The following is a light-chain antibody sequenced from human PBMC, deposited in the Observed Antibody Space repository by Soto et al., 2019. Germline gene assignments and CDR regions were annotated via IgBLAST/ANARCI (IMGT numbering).Light chain of an antibody. CDR1: QSVTSN. CDR2: GAS. CDR3: QQYNNWPYT. Sequence: EIVMTQSPATLSVSPGERATLSCRASQSVTSNLAWYQQKPGQAPRLLIYGASTRATGIPARFSGSGSGTEFNLTISSLQSEDFAVYYCQQYNNWPYTFGLGTKLEIK. J-gene: IGKJ2*01. V-gene: IGKV3-15*01.